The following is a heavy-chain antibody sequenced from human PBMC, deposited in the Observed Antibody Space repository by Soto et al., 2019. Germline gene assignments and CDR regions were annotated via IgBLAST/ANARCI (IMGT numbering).Heavy chain of an antibody. Sequence: GGSLGLSCAASGFTFSSYWMSWVRQAPGKGLEWVANIKQDGSEKYYVDSVKGRFTISRDNAKNSLYLQMNSLRAEDTAVYYCARSRPTNYYDSSGYYDAFDIWGQGTMVTVSS. D-gene: IGHD3-22*01. V-gene: IGHV3-7*03. CDR3: ARSRPTNYYDSSGYYDAFDI. J-gene: IGHJ3*02. CDR2: IKQDGSEK. CDR1: GFTFSSYW.